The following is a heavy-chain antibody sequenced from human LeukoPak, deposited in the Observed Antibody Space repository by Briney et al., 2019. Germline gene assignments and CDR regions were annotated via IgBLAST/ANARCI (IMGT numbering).Heavy chain of an antibody. CDR1: GFTFSSYG. CDR3: VKEYFGELDP. Sequence: GGSLRLSCAASGFTFSSYGMHWVRQAPGKGLEWVAYIGSDGRTTYYADSVKGRFTISRDNAKNSLSLQTNSLRVEDTAVYYCVKEYFGELDPWGQGTLVAVSS. V-gene: IGHV3-48*04. CDR2: IGSDGRTT. D-gene: IGHD3-10*01. J-gene: IGHJ5*02.